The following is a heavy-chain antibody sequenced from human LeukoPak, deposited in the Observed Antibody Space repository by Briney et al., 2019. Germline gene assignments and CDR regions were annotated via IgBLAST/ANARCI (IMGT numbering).Heavy chain of an antibody. J-gene: IGHJ6*03. CDR1: GFTFSSYA. Sequence: PGESLRLSCEASGFTFSSYAMSWVRQAPGKGLEWVSAISGSGGSTYYADSVKGRFTISRDNSKNTLYLQMNSLRAEDTAVYYCAKVGASGLYYYYYYYMDVWGKGTTVTVSS. D-gene: IGHD3-10*01. V-gene: IGHV3-23*01. CDR2: ISGSGGST. CDR3: AKVGASGLYYYYYYYMDV.